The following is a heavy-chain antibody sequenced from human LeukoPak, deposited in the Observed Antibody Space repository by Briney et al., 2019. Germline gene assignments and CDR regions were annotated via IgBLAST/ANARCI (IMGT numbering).Heavy chain of an antibody. CDR1: GGSFSGYY. D-gene: IGHD2-15*01. Sequence: SGTLSLTCAVYGGSFSGYYWSWIRQPPGKGLEWIGEINHSGSTNYNPSLKSRVTISVDTSKNQFSLKLGSVTAADTAVYYCARGADCSGGSCELDYWGQGTLVTVSS. V-gene: IGHV4-34*01. CDR3: ARGADCSGGSCELDY. CDR2: INHSGST. J-gene: IGHJ4*02.